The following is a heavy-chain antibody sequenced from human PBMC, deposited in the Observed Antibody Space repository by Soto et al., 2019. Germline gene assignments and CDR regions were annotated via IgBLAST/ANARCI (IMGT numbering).Heavy chain of an antibody. D-gene: IGHD2-2*01. J-gene: IGHJ4*02. V-gene: IGHV3-23*01. Sequence: GGSLRLSCAASGFTVDDYAMHWVRQAPGKGLEWVSCISGGGDSPSYADSVQGRFTISRDNPKNTLYLQMNSLRAEDTALYYCAKARCSTANCYVPDYWGQGTLVTVSS. CDR3: AKARCSTANCYVPDY. CDR2: ISGGGDSP. CDR1: GFTVDDYA.